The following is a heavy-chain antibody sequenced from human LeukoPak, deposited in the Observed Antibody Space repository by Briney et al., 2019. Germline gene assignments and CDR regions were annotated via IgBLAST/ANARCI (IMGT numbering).Heavy chain of an antibody. D-gene: IGHD6-13*01. CDR1: AYTFTGYY. Sequence: ASVKVSCKASAYTFTGYYMHWVRQAPGQGLEWMGWISAYNGNTNYAQKLQGRVTMTTDTSTSTAYMELRSLRSDDTAVYYCARGHRIAAAGTPDYWGQGTLVTVSS. V-gene: IGHV1-18*04. CDR2: ISAYNGNT. CDR3: ARGHRIAAAGTPDY. J-gene: IGHJ4*02.